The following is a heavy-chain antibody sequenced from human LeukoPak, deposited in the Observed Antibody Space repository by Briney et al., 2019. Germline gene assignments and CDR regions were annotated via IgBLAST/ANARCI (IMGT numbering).Heavy chain of an antibody. V-gene: IGHV4-4*07. CDR1: GGSINSYY. Sequence: SETLSLTCTVSGGSINSYYWSWIRQPAGKGLEWIGRIYSSGATNYNPSLKSRVTMSVDTSKNQFSLKLNSVTAADTAVYSCARVSSGWSYYFDYWGQGTLVTVSS. CDR3: ARVSSGWSYYFDY. CDR2: IYSSGAT. D-gene: IGHD6-19*01. J-gene: IGHJ4*02.